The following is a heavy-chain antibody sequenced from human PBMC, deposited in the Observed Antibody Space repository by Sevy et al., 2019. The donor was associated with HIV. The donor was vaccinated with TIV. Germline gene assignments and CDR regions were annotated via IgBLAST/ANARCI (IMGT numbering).Heavy chain of an antibody. CDR2: ISYDGSNK. CDR1: GFTFSSYA. Sequence: GGSLRLSCAASGFTFSSYAMHWVRQAPGKGLEWVAVISYDGSNKYYADSVKGRFTISRDNSKNTLYLQMNSLRAEDTAVYYCARDIGYCSSTSCFYYYGMDVWGQRTTVTVSS. J-gene: IGHJ6*02. CDR3: ARDIGYCSSTSCFYYYGMDV. D-gene: IGHD2-2*01. V-gene: IGHV3-30-3*01.